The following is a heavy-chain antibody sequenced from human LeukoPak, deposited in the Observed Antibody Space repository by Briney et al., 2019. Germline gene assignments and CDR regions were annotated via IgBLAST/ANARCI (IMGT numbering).Heavy chain of an antibody. Sequence: PGGSLRLSCAASGFTFSYYWIHWVRHAPGKGLVWVAHISRDGSDTTYADSVKGRFTISRDNAKNTLYLQMNSLRAEDTAVYYCARVGDLYCSSTSCYGPRGAFDIWGQGTMVTVSS. V-gene: IGHV3-74*01. J-gene: IGHJ3*02. CDR1: GFTFSYYW. CDR3: ARVGDLYCSSTSCYGPRGAFDI. D-gene: IGHD2-2*01. CDR2: ISRDGSDT.